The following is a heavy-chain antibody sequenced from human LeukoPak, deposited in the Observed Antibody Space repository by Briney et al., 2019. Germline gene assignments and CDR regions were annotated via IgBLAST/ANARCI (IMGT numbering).Heavy chain of an antibody. CDR1: GGSLSNYY. CDR2: INHSEST. D-gene: IGHD5-24*01. J-gene: IGHJ4*02. V-gene: IGHV4-34*01. Sequence: SETLSLTCTVYGGSLSNYYWSWIRQPPGKGLEWIGEINHSESTNYNPSLKSRVTISVDTSRNQFSLKLSSVTAADTAVYYCARKGDGYNYYFDYWGQGTLVTVSS. CDR3: ARKGDGYNYYFDY.